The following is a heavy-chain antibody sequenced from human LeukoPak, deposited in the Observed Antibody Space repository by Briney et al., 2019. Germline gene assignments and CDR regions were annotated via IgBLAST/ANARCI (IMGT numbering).Heavy chain of an antibody. CDR3: ARGARQWLVPDFDY. D-gene: IGHD6-19*01. V-gene: IGHV3-7*01. J-gene: IGHJ4*02. CDR2: IKQDGSEK. Sequence: GGSLRLYCAASGFTFSSYWMSWVRQAPGKGLEWVANIKQDGSEKYYVDSVKGRFTISRDNAKNSLYLQMNSLRAEDTAVYYCARGARQWLVPDFDYWGQGTLVTVSS. CDR1: GFTFSSYW.